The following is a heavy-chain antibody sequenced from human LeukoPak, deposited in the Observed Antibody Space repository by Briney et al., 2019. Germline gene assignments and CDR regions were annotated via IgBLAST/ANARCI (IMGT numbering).Heavy chain of an antibody. J-gene: IGHJ4*02. CDR2: ISGSGGST. V-gene: IGHV3-23*01. Sequence: GASLRLSCAASGFTFSSYVMSWVRQAPGKGLEWVSAISGSGGSTYYADSVKGRFTISRDNSKNTLYLQMNSLRAEDTAVYYCARHRAGYYDTSGYYYDYWGQGTLVTVSP. CDR1: GFTFSSYV. CDR3: ARHRAGYYDTSGYYYDY. D-gene: IGHD3-22*01.